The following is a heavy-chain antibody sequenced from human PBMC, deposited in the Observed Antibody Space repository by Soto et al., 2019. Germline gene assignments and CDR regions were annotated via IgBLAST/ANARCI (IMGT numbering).Heavy chain of an antibody. CDR1: DGSVSSPTYY. Sequence: SETLSLTCTVSDGSVSSPTYYWGWVRQPPGKGLQWIGNVYYSGSTFYNPSLKSRVTVSIDTSKNQFSLSLGALTASDTAVYYCARVLTGSRAFDFWGQRALVTVSS. CDR2: VYYSGST. J-gene: IGHJ4*02. D-gene: IGHD1-20*01. V-gene: IGHV4-39*01. CDR3: ARVLTGSRAFDF.